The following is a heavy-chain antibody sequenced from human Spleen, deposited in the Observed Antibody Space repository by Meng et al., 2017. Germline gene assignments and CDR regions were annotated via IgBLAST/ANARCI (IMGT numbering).Heavy chain of an antibody. V-gene: IGHV3-7*01. CDR3: AMGWGSSRAFDF. Sequence: GGSLRLSGAASGFTFTYWMNLVRQAPGKGLEWGANIKEDGSERFYVGSVKGRFTISRDKAMNSLYLQMNSLRAEDTALYYCAMGWGSSRAFDFWGQGTLVTVSS. D-gene: IGHD3-16*01. CDR2: IKEDGSER. J-gene: IGHJ4*02. CDR1: GFTFTYW.